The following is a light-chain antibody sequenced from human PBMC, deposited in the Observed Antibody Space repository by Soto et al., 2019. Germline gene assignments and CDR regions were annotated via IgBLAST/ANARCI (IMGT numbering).Light chain of an antibody. Sequence: HSALTQPASVSGSPGQSITISCTGTSSDVGSYNLVSWYQQHPGKAPKLMIYEGNKRPSGVSNRFSGSKSANTASLTISGLQTEDEADYYCCSYAGTNTFVFGTGTMVTVL. CDR1: SSDVGSYNL. J-gene: IGLJ1*01. CDR2: EGN. CDR3: CSYAGTNTFV. V-gene: IGLV2-23*01.